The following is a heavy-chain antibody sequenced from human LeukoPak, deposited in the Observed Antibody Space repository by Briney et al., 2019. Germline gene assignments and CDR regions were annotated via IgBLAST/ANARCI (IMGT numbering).Heavy chain of an antibody. Sequence: GESLKISCKGSGYSFTSYWIGWVRQMPGKGLEWMGIIYPGDSDTRYSPSFQGQVTISADKSISTAYLQWSSLKASDTAMYYCARSVSDSSGYYYGPYYHYGMDVWGQGTTVTVSS. CDR3: ARSVSDSSGYYYGPYYHYGMDV. D-gene: IGHD3-22*01. V-gene: IGHV5-51*01. J-gene: IGHJ6*02. CDR1: GYSFTSYW. CDR2: IYPGDSDT.